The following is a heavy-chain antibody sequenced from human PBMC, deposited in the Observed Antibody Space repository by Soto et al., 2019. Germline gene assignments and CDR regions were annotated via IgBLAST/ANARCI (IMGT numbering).Heavy chain of an antibody. J-gene: IGHJ5*02. D-gene: IGHD6-13*01. V-gene: IGHV1-46*01. CDR1: GYTFTSYY. CDR2: INPSGGST. Sequence: ASVKVSCKASGYTFTSYYMDWVRQAPGQGLEWMGIINPSGGSTSYAQKFQGRVTMTRDTSTSTVYMELSSLRSEDTAVYYCARDIAAAGTGEDWFDPWGQGTLVTVSS. CDR3: ARDIAAAGTGEDWFDP.